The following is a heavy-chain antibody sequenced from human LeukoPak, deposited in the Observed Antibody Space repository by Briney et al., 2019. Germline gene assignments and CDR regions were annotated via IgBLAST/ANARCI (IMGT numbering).Heavy chain of an antibody. Sequence: SDTLSLTCTVSGGSISNYYWSWIRQPAGKGLEWIGRISASGNTNYNPSLKSRVTMSVDTSMNLFALKLTSVTAADTAVDYCARQGVATAIDYWGQGTLGTVSS. J-gene: IGHJ4*02. CDR1: GGSISNYY. D-gene: IGHD2-21*02. V-gene: IGHV4-4*07. CDR3: ARQGVATAIDY. CDR2: ISASGNT.